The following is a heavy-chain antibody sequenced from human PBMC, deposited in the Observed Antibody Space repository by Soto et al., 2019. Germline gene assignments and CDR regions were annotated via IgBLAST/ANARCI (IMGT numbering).Heavy chain of an antibody. J-gene: IGHJ3*02. D-gene: IGHD3-10*01. V-gene: IGHV3-11*01. Sequence: GRSLRLSCAASGFTFSAYYMSWIRQAPGKGLEWVSYISSSGSTIYYAASVKGRFTISRDKAKNSPYLQMNSLRAEDTAVYYCASPPSGSAGAFDIWGQGTMVTVSS. CDR1: GFTFSAYY. CDR2: ISSSGSTI. CDR3: ASPPSGSAGAFDI.